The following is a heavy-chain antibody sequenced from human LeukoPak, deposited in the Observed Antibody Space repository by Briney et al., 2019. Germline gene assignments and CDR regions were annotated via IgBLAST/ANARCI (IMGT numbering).Heavy chain of an antibody. CDR1: GYTFTGYY. Sequence: ASVKVSCKASGYTFTGYYMHWVRQAPGQGLEWMGWINPNSGGTNYAQKFQGWVTMTRDTSISTAYMELSRLRSDDTAVYYCARGRQLERPGDLFDYWGQGTLVTVSS. CDR3: ARGRQLERPGDLFDY. CDR2: INPNSGGT. J-gene: IGHJ4*02. V-gene: IGHV1-2*04. D-gene: IGHD1-1*01.